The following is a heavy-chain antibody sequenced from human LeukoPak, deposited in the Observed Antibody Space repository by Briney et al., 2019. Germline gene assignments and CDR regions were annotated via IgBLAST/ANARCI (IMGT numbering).Heavy chain of an antibody. V-gene: IGHV3-48*03. CDR1: GFPFSDHE. Sequence: AGGSLRLSCAASGFPFSDHEMNWVRQAPGKGLEWVSYISSSGSDKYYPDSVKGRFTISRDNAKNSLYLQMNSLGAEDTAVYYCARRTSGAFAIWGQGTKVTVSS. CDR2: ISSSGSDK. CDR3: ARRTSGAFAI. J-gene: IGHJ3*02.